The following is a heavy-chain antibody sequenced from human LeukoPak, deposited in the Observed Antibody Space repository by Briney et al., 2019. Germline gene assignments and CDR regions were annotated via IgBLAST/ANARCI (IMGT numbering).Heavy chain of an antibody. CDR3: ATEGGYGDYVLY. D-gene: IGHD4-17*01. V-gene: IGHV1-24*01. CDR1: GYTLTELS. CDR2: FDPEDGET. J-gene: IGHJ4*02. Sequence: AASVKVSCKVSGYTLTELSMHWVRQAPGKGLEWMGGFDPEDGETIYAQKFQGRVTMTEDTSTDTAYMELSSLRSEDTAVYYCATEGGYGDYVLYWGQGTLVTVSS.